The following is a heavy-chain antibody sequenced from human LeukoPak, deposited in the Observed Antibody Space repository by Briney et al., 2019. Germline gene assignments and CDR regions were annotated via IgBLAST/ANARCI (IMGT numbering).Heavy chain of an antibody. V-gene: IGHV5-51*01. J-gene: IGHJ6*02. CDR3: ARRAYCGGDCTSAYSHYFAMDV. CDR2: FCPGDSDI. Sequence: GESLKISCKGSRYIFSTYCIAWVRQMPGEGLGWMGIFCPGDSDITYSPSVQGQVTISADKSTSIAYLQWSSLKASDTAMYYCARRAYCGGDCTSAYSHYFAMDVWGQGTTVTVSS. D-gene: IGHD2-21*02. CDR1: RYIFSTYC.